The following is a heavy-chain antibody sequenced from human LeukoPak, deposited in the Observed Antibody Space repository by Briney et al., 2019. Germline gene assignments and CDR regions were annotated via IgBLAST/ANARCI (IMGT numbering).Heavy chain of an antibody. CDR2: IYHSGST. CDR3: ARGPRFGMVRGVKGSYFDY. CDR1: GGSISSGGYS. V-gene: IGHV4-30-2*01. Sequence: PSETLSLTCAVSGGSISSGGYSWSWIRQPPGKGLEWIGYIYHSGSTYYNPSLKSRVTISVDRSKNQFSLKLSSVTAADTAVYYCARGPRFGMVRGVKGSYFDYWGQGTLVTVS. D-gene: IGHD3-10*01. J-gene: IGHJ4*02.